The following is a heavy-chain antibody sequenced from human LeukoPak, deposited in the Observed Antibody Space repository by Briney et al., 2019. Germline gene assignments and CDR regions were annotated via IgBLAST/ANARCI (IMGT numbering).Heavy chain of an antibody. CDR2: ISGSGGST. CDR3: AKDPNGDYIGTFDI. D-gene: IGHD4-17*01. CDR1: KFTFNIYG. J-gene: IGHJ3*02. V-gene: IGHV3-23*01. Sequence: PGRSLRLSCSTSKFTFNIYGMAWVRQAPGKGLEWVSSISGSGGSTQYAASVQGRFTISRGNSKNTLYLQMNSLRAEDTAVYYCAKDPNGDYIGTFDIWGQGTMVAVSS.